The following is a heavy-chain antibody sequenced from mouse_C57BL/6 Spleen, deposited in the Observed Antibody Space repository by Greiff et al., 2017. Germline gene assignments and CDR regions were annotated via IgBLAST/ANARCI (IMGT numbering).Heavy chain of an antibody. CDR3: TRVYYSNYGAY. J-gene: IGHJ3*01. CDR2: ISSGGDYI. Sequence: EVMLVESGEGLVKPGGSLKLSCAASGFTFSSYAMSWVRQTPEKRLEWVAYISSGGDYIYYADTVKGRFTISRDNARNTLYLQMSSLKSEDTAMYYCTRVYYSNYGAYWGQGTLVTVSA. V-gene: IGHV5-9-1*02. CDR1: GFTFSSYA. D-gene: IGHD2-5*01.